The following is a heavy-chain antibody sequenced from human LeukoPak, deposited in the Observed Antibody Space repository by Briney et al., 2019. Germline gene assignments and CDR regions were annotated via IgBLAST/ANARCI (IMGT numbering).Heavy chain of an antibody. CDR3: ARASDIVAAPDY. D-gene: IGHD5-12*01. CDR2: TYYRSMWYS. CDR1: GDSVSSNSAA. J-gene: IGHJ4*02. Sequence: SQTLSLTCAISGDSVSSNSAAWNWIRQSPSRGLEWLGRTYYRSMWYSDYAESVKSRITMNPDTSKNQLSLHLNSVTPEDTAVYYCARASDIVAAPDYWGQGTLVTVSS. V-gene: IGHV6-1*01.